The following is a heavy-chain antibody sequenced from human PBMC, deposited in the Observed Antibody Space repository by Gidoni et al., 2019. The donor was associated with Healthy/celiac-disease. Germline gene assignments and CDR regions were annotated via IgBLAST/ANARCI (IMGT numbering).Heavy chain of an antibody. CDR2: ISYDGSNK. Sequence: QVQLVESGGGVVQPGRSLRLSCADSGFTFSSYGMHWVRQAPGKGLEWVAVISYDGSNKYYADSVKGRFTISRDNSKNTLYLQMNSLRAEDTAVYYFAKYAFELGGYELYFDYWGQGTLVTVSS. CDR3: AKYAFELGGYELYFDY. D-gene: IGHD5-12*01. CDR1: GFTFSSYG. V-gene: IGHV3-30*18. J-gene: IGHJ4*02.